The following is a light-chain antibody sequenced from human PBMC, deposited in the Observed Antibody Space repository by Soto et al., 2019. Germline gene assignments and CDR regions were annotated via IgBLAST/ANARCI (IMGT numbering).Light chain of an antibody. CDR1: EIITTRF. J-gene: IGKJ1*01. V-gene: IGKV3-20*01. CDR3: QQYSVSPWT. Sequence: EIVLTQSPGTLSLSPGERATPSCRASEIITTRFIAWYQQKRGQAPRLVIWGASRRATGIPDRFSGSGSGTDFTLTVSRLEPEDFAVYYCQQYSVSPWTFGQGTRVEIK. CDR2: GAS.